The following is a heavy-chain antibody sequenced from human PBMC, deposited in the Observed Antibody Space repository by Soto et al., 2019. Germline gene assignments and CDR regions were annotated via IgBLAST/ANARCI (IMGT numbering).Heavy chain of an antibody. V-gene: IGHV3-23*01. D-gene: IGHD3-22*01. CDR2: ISGSSTST. Sequence: EVQLSGSGGGLVQPGGSLRLSCAASGFTFSSYAMRWVRQAPGKGLVWVSAISGSSTSTYYADSVKGRFTISRDNSKNKLYQQMNSLRAEDTAVDYCAKGPSSGLAIENYFDYWGQGTLVTVSS. CDR1: GFTFSSYA. CDR3: AKGPSSGLAIENYFDY. J-gene: IGHJ4*02.